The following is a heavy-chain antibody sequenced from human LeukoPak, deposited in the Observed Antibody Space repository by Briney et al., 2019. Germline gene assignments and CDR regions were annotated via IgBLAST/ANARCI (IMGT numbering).Heavy chain of an antibody. D-gene: IGHD3-10*01. CDR3: AKQPYQYVSGSPSWLDP. Sequence: GGSLRLSCAASGFTFSRYWMHWVRQAPGKGLVWVSRINSDGSTTRYADSVKGRFTISRDNSKNTLYLQMNTLRAEDTALYFCAKQPYQYVSGSPSWLDPWGQGTLVTVSS. CDR1: GFTFSRYW. J-gene: IGHJ5*02. CDR2: INSDGSTT. V-gene: IGHV3-74*01.